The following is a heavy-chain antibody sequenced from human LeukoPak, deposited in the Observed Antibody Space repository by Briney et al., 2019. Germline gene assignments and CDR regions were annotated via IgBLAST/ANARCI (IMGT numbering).Heavy chain of an antibody. D-gene: IGHD6-19*01. CDR1: GFTFDDYA. CDR3: ARDGQWLDAMDV. J-gene: IGHJ6*04. Sequence: PGGSLRLSCAASGFTFDDYAMHWVRQAPGKGLEWVSGISWNSGSIGYADSVKGRFTISRDNAKNSLYLQMNSLRAEDTAVYYCARDGQWLDAMDVWGKGTTVTVSS. V-gene: IGHV3-9*01. CDR2: ISWNSGSI.